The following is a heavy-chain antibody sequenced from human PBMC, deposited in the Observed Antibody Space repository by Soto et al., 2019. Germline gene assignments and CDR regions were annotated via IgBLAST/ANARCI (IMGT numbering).Heavy chain of an antibody. CDR2: ISSSSSYI. CDR3: ARERITMVRGVITFDY. CDR1: GFTFRSYS. D-gene: IGHD3-10*01. V-gene: IGHV3-21*01. Sequence: XGSLRLCCAASGFTFRSYSVNWVRQAPGKGLEWVSSISSSSSYIYYADSVKGRFTISRDNAKNSLYLQMKSLRAEDTAVYYCARERITMVRGVITFDYWGQGTLVTVSS. J-gene: IGHJ4*02.